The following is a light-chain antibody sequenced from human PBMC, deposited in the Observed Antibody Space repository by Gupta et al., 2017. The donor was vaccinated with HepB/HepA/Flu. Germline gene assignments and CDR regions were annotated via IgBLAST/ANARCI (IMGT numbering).Light chain of an antibody. CDR1: QSPLYSDGNTY. J-gene: IGKJ1*01. V-gene: IGKV2-30*01. CDR3: MQGTYWPVT. CDR2: KVS. Sequence: DVVMTQSPRALPVTLGQPASISCRSSQSPLYSDGNTYLSWFQQRPGQSPRRLIYKVSNRDSGVPDRFSGSGSGTDFTLKISRVEAEDVGVYYCMQGTYWPVTFGQGTKVEIK.